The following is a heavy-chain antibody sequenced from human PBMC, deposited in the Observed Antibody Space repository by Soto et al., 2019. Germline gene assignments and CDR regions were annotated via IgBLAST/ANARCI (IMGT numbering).Heavy chain of an antibody. J-gene: IGHJ5*02. V-gene: IGHV3-74*03. CDR2: INNDGSTI. CDR1: GFTFSSHW. D-gene: IGHD2-15*01. Sequence: EVQLVESGGGLVQPGGSLRLSCAASGFTFSSHWMHWVRQAPGKGLVWVSRINNDGSTITYADSVKGRFAISRDNAKNTLYLQMNGLRDEDTAVYYCARGVETVVAVRGFDPWGQGTLVTV. CDR3: ARGVETVVAVRGFDP.